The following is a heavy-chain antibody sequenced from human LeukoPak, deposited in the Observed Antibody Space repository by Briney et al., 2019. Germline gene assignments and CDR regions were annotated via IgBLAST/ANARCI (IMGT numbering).Heavy chain of an antibody. D-gene: IGHD6-13*01. CDR1: GDSISNYY. CDR3: ARGYSSSWHLNWFDP. Sequence: SETLSLTCTVSGDSISNYYWSWIRQPPGKGLEWIGYTYYSGSTNYNPSLKSRITISVDTSKNQFSLKLSSVTAADTAVYYCARGYSSSWHLNWFDPWGQGTLVTVSS. V-gene: IGHV4-59*08. J-gene: IGHJ5*02. CDR2: TYYSGST.